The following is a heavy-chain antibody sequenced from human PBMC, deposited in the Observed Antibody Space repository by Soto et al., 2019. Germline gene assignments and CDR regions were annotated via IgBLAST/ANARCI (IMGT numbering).Heavy chain of an antibody. CDR3: ASNTRYDPPDY. CDR1: GFTFSSYA. J-gene: IGHJ4*02. CDR2: ISVSGGST. D-gene: IGHD3-16*01. Sequence: EVQLLESGGGLVQPGGSLRLSCAASGFTFSSYAMRWVRQAPGKGLAWVSGISVSGGSTYYADSVKGRFTISRDKSKNTLYLQMNSLRAEDTAVYYCASNTRYDPPDYWGQGTLVTVSS. V-gene: IGHV3-23*01.